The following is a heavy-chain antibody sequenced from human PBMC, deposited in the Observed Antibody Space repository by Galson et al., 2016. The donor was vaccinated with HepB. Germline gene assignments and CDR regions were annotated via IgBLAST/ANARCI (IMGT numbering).Heavy chain of an antibody. D-gene: IGHD2-2*01. CDR3: AHNVVVGYYFDY. CDR2: IYWDDDK. CDR1: GFSLSTSGVG. J-gene: IGHJ4*02. Sequence: PALVKPTQTLTLTCTFSGFSLSTSGVGVGWIRQPPGKALEWLALIYWDDDKRYSPSLKSRLTITKDTSKNQVVLTMTNMDPVDTATYYCAHNVVVGYYFDYWGQGTLVTVSS. V-gene: IGHV2-5*02.